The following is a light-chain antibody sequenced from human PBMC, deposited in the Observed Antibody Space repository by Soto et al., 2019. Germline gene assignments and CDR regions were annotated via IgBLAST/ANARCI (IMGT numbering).Light chain of an antibody. CDR1: QSVSSY. J-gene: IGKJ2*01. V-gene: IGKV3-11*01. CDR2: DAS. Sequence: EIVLTQSPATLFLSPGERATLSCRASQSVSSYLAWYQQKPGQAPRLLIYDASNRATGIPARFSGSGSGTDFTLTISSLEPEDFAVYYCQQRSNWYTFGQGTKVDIK. CDR3: QQRSNWYT.